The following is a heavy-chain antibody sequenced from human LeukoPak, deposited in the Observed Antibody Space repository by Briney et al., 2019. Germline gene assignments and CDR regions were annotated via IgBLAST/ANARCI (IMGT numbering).Heavy chain of an antibody. Sequence: GGSLRLSCAASGFIFTPYEMNWVRQAPGKGLEWVAFIRYDGSNKYYADSVKGRFTISRDNSKNTLYLQMNSLRAEDTAVYYCARTIIYGYDYWGQGALVTVSS. V-gene: IGHV3-30*02. J-gene: IGHJ4*02. CDR3: ARTIIYGYDY. CDR1: GFIFTPYE. D-gene: IGHD5-18*01. CDR2: IRYDGSNK.